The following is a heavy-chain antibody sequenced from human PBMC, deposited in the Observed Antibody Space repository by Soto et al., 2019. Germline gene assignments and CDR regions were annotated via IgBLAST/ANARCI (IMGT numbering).Heavy chain of an antibody. J-gene: IGHJ4*02. CDR3: ARDLGYNSGHPFDY. CDR1: GFTFSGYT. Sequence: QPGGSLRLSCAASGFTFSGYTIHWVRQAPGKGLEWLALIWFDGSNKYYADSVKGRFTISRDNAKNTLYLQMNSLRAEDTAVYYCARDLGYNSGHPFDYWGQGTLVTVSS. CDR2: IWFDGSNK. D-gene: IGHD5-18*01. V-gene: IGHV3-33*01.